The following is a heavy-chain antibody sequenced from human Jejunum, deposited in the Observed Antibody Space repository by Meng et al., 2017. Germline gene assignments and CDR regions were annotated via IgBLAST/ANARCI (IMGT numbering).Heavy chain of an antibody. V-gene: IGHV3-48*03. J-gene: IGHJ4*02. D-gene: IGHD7-27*01. CDR1: GFSFSSYE. CDR2: IIGSATTV. CDR3: VRSKWGKGGFPY. Sequence: GESLKISCAASGFSFSSYEMNWVRQAPGKGLEWISYIIGSATTVNYAESVRGRFTISRDNAKNLVFLQMNSLRADDTAVYYCVRSKWGKGGFPYWGQGALVTVSS.